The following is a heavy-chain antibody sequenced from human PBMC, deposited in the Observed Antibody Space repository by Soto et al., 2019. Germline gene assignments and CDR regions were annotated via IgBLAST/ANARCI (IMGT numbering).Heavy chain of an antibody. Sequence: QVQLVQSGAEVTKPGSSVKVSCKASGGTFSSYAISWVRQAPGQGLEWMGGIIPIFGTANYAQKFQGRVTITADQATSTADMERSSLRSEDTRVEDCARGNPARVDDYGTDVRGQGTTGHVTS. CDR1: GGTFSSYA. CDR2: IIPIFGTA. CDR3: ARGNPARVDDYGTDV. J-gene: IGHJ6*02. D-gene: IGHD2-2*01. V-gene: IGHV1-69*01.